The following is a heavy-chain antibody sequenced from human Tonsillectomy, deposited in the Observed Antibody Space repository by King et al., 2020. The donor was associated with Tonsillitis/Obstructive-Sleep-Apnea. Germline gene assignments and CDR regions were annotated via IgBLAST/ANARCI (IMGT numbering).Heavy chain of an antibody. CDR1: GFTFGDYT. CDR3: IRGGGPTKGAFDI. CDR2: FRTKAYGGTT. V-gene: IGHV3-49*03. J-gene: IGHJ3*02. D-gene: IGHD5-12*01. Sequence: VQLVESGGGLVQPGRSLRLSCTASGFTFGDYTVNWLRQAPGKGLEWIGFFRTKAYGGTTEYAAPVKGRFTISRDDSKNIAYLQMNSLKIEDTAVYYCIRGGGPTKGAFDIWGQGTMVTVSS.